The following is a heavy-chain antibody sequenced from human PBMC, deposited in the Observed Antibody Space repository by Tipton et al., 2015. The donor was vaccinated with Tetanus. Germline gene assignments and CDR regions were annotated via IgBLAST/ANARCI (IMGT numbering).Heavy chain of an antibody. CDR2: IYYSGDT. J-gene: IGHJ4*02. V-gene: IGHV4-31*03. CDR3: ARGLPLEPFYFDF. D-gene: IGHD5-18*01. CDR1: GASISSSRYF. Sequence: TLSLTCSVSGASISSSRYFWNWVRQYPGKGLEWIGYIYYSGDTYINPSLKSRVTMSVDTSKNQFSLNVTSVTAADTAVYYCARGLPLEPFYFDFWGQGKQVTVSS.